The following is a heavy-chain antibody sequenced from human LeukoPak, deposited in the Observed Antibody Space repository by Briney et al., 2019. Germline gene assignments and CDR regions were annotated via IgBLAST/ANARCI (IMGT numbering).Heavy chain of an antibody. D-gene: IGHD6-19*01. CDR1: GFTFSSYA. J-gene: IGHJ4*02. Sequence: GGSLRLSCAASGFTFSSYAMHWVRQAPGKGLEWVAVISYDGSNKYYAGSVKGRFTISRDNSKNTLYLQMNSLRAEDTAVYYCAREHGMAGTDGFDYWGQGTLVTVSS. CDR2: ISYDGSNK. V-gene: IGHV3-30*04. CDR3: AREHGMAGTDGFDY.